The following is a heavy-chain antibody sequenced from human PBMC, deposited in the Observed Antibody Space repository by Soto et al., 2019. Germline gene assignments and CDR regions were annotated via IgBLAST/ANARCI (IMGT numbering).Heavy chain of an antibody. J-gene: IGHJ6*02. CDR3: ARDWYSSSSGSYFYYGMDA. V-gene: IGHV3-7*01. D-gene: IGHD6-6*01. Sequence: GGSLRLSCAASGFTFRSYWMTWVRQAPGKGLEWVANIKQDGSEKYYVDSVKGRFTISRDNAKNSLYLQMNSLRAEDTAVYYCARDWYSSSSGSYFYYGMDAWGQGTTVTVSS. CDR1: GFTFRSYW. CDR2: IKQDGSEK.